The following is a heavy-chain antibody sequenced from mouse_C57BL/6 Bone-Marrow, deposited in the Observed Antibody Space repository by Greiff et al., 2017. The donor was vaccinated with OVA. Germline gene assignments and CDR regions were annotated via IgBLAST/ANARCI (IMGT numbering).Heavy chain of an antibody. CDR2: IYPGSGST. Sequence: VQLQQPGAELVKPGASVKMSCKASGYTFTSYWITWVKQRPGQGLEWIGDIYPGSGSTNYNEKFKSKAPLTVDTSSRTAYMQLSSLTSEDSAVYYCARDYYGSYFDYWGQGTTLTVSS. J-gene: IGHJ2*01. D-gene: IGHD1-1*01. V-gene: IGHV1-55*01. CDR3: ARDYYGSYFDY. CDR1: GYTFTSYW.